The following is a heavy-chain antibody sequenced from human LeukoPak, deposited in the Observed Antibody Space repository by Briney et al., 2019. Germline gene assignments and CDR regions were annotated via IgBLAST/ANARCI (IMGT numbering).Heavy chain of an antibody. V-gene: IGHV1-69*05. CDR3: ARDFHELYYYDSSGYYYSYFDY. J-gene: IGHJ4*02. CDR2: IIPIFGTA. D-gene: IGHD3-22*01. CDR1: GGTFGSYA. Sequence: ASVKVSCKASGGTFGSYAISWVRQAPGQGLEWMGRIIPIFGTANYAQKFQGRVTITTDESTSTAYMELSSLRSEDTAVYYCARDFHELYYYDSSGYYYSYFDYWGQGTLVTVSS.